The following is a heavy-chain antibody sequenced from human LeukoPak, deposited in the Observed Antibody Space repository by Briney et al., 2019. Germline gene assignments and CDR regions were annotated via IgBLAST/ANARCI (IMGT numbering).Heavy chain of an antibody. V-gene: IGHV1-8*03. Sequence: ASVKVSCKASGYTFTSYDINWVRQATGQGLEWVGYMNPNSGNTVYAQKFQDRVTITTDTSMSTAYMELTSLTSEDTAIYYCTREGLDLWGQGTLVTVSS. CDR3: TREGLDL. CDR2: MNPNSGNT. J-gene: IGHJ5*02. CDR1: GYTFTSYD.